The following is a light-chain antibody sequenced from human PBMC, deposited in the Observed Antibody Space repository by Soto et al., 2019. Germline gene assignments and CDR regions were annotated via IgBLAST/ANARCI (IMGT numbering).Light chain of an antibody. V-gene: IGKV1-27*01. CDR3: QKYNSAPLT. Sequence: DIQMTQSPSSLSASVGDRVTITCRASQGIRNYLAWYQQRQGKVPTLLIYAASTWQSGVPSRFSGSGSGTHFTLTISSLQPEDVATYYCQKYNSAPLTFGQGTRLEIK. CDR1: QGIRNY. CDR2: AAS. J-gene: IGKJ5*01.